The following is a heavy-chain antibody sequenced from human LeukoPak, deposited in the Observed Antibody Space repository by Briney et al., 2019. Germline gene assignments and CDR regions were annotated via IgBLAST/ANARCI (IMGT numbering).Heavy chain of an antibody. V-gene: IGHV3-11*01. J-gene: IGHJ4*02. D-gene: IGHD5-18*01. CDR3: ASTGYSYGFDQYYFDY. CDR2: ISSSGSTI. Sequence: GGSLRLSCAASGFTFSDYYMSWIRQAPGKGLEWVSYISSSGSTIYYADSVKGRLTIHIDNAKKSQYLQINRLRAEDTPGYYCASTGYSYGFDQYYFDYWGQGTLVTVSS. CDR1: GFTFSDYY.